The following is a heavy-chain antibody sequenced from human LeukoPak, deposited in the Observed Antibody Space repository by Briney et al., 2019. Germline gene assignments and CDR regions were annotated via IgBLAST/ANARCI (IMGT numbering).Heavy chain of an antibody. J-gene: IGHJ4*02. Sequence: ASVKVSCKASGYTFTGYYMHWVRQAPGQGLEWMGWINPNSGGTNYAQKFQGRVTMTRDTSISTAYMELSRLRSDDTAVYYCARDRYYYDSSGYLLNWGQGTLVTVSS. D-gene: IGHD3-22*01. CDR2: INPNSGGT. CDR1: GYTFTGYY. CDR3: ARDRYYYDSSGYLLN. V-gene: IGHV1-2*02.